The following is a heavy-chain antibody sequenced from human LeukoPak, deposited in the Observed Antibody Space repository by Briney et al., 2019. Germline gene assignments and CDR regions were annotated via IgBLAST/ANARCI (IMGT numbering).Heavy chain of an antibody. D-gene: IGHD3-10*01. CDR3: ARDLLWFGDPSGHHWFDP. CDR1: GYTFTSYG. Sequence: ASVKVSCKASGYTFTSYGISWVRQAPGQGLEWMGWISAYNGNTNYAQKLQGRVTMTTDTSTSTAYMELRSLRSDDTAVYYCARDLLWFGDPSGHHWFDPWGQGTLVTVSS. CDR2: ISAYNGNT. J-gene: IGHJ5*02. V-gene: IGHV1-18*01.